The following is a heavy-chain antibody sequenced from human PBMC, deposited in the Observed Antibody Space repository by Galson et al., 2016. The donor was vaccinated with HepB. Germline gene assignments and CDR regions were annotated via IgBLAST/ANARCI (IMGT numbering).Heavy chain of an antibody. J-gene: IGHJ4*02. Sequence: SETLSLTCAVYGGSFSTYYWSWIRQSPGKGLEWIGEINQSGSANYDPSHKSRVTMSADKSRNQFSLKLSSVTAADTAIYYCARGYFFVWAVAGYYFDYWGQGILVTVSS. CDR1: GGSFSTYY. D-gene: IGHD6-19*01. V-gene: IGHV4-34*01. CDR2: INQSGSA. CDR3: ARGYFFVWAVAGYYFDY.